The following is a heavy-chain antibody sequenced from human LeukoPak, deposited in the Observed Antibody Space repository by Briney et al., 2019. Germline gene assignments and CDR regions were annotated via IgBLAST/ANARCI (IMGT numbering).Heavy chain of an antibody. CDR3: AKIQGYYFDY. CDR1: GFTFSSYA. Sequence: GRSLRLSCAASGFTFSSYAMHWVRQAPGKGLEWVSAISSSGGSTYYADSVKGRFTTSRDNSKNTLYLQMNSLRAEDTAVYYCAKIQGYYFDYWGQGTLVPVSS. CDR2: ISSSGGST. D-gene: IGHD5-18*01. V-gene: IGHV3-23*01. J-gene: IGHJ4*02.